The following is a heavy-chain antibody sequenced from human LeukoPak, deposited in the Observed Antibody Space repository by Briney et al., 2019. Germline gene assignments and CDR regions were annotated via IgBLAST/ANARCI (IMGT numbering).Heavy chain of an antibody. Sequence: GASLRLSCAASGFTFSRHWMHWVRQAPGKGLVWVSRINSDGSSTSYADSVKGRFTISRDNAKNTLYLQMNSLRAEDTAVYYCKSGIVATIGDYWGQGTLVTASS. V-gene: IGHV3-74*01. D-gene: IGHD5-12*01. J-gene: IGHJ4*02. CDR1: GFTFSRHW. CDR3: KSGIVATIGDY. CDR2: INSDGSST.